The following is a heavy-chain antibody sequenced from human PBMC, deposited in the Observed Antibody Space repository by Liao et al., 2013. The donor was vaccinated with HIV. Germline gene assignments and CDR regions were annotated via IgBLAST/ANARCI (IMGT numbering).Heavy chain of an antibody. D-gene: IGHD2-21*01. CDR1: GGSMSSGTHY. CDR3: ARQEDSDY. Sequence: QVQLQESGPGLVKPSQTLSLTCTVSGGSMSSGTHYWSWIRQPAGKGLEWIGRIYTSGSTDYNPSLKNRVTILIDRPKNQFSLKLISVTAADTAVYYCARQEDSDYWGQGILVTVSS. CDR2: IYTSGST. J-gene: IGHJ4*02. V-gene: IGHV4-61*02.